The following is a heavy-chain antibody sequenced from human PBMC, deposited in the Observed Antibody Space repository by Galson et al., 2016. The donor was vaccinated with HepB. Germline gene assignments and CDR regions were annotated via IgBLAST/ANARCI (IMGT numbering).Heavy chain of an antibody. V-gene: IGHV1-2*02. Sequence: SVKVSCKASGYPFTGYYIHWLRLAPGQGLEWMGWINPNTGGSNYVQKFRGRVTVTRDTAITTAYLELRRLTSGDTAVYYCARETRVTGTRPYWYFDLWGRGTQVTVSS. CDR1: GYPFTGYY. J-gene: IGHJ2*01. CDR2: INPNTGGS. CDR3: ARETRVTGTRPYWYFDL. D-gene: IGHD1-7*01.